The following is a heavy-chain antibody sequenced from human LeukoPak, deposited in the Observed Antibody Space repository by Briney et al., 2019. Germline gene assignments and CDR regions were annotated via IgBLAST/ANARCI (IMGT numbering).Heavy chain of an antibody. V-gene: IGHV3-43*01. CDR3: AKDKSIAAAAYNYYYYMDV. CDR1: GFTFDDYT. CDR2: ISWDGGST. J-gene: IGHJ6*03. D-gene: IGHD6-13*01. Sequence: PGGSLRLSCAASGFTFDDYTMHWVRQAPGKGLEWVSLISWDGGSTYYADSVKGRFTISRDNSKNSLYLQTNSLRTEDTALYYCAKDKSIAAAAYNYYYYMDVWGKGTTVTVSS.